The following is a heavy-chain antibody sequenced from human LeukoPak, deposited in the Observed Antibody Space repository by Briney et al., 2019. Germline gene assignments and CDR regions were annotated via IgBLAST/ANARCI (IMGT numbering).Heavy chain of an antibody. J-gene: IGHJ4*02. V-gene: IGHV3-23*01. CDR1: GFTFSSYA. CDR2: ISGSGGST. Sequence: GGSLRLSCAASGFTFSSYAMSWVRQAPGKGLEWVSAISGSGGSTYYADSVKGRFTISRDNSKNTLYLQMNSLRAEDTAVYYCARDRAAAYYYDSSGYLDYWGQGTLVTVSS. D-gene: IGHD3-22*01. CDR3: ARDRAAAYYYDSSGYLDY.